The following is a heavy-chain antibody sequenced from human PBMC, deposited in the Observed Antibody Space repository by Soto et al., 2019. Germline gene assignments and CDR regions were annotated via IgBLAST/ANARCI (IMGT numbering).Heavy chain of an antibody. CDR1: GGTISGYY. Sequence: PSETLSLTCSVSGGTISGYYWTWIRQPAGKGLEWIGRIYSSGNTKYNPSLQSRVTMSLDTSNNQFSLRLTSVTAADTTVYYCARGQRFSDWFDPWGQGTLVTVSS. CDR3: ARGQRFSDWFDP. V-gene: IGHV4-4*07. CDR2: IYSSGNT. J-gene: IGHJ5*02. D-gene: IGHD3-3*01.